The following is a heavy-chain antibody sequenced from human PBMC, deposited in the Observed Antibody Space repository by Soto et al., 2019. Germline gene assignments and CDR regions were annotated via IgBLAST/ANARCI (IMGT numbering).Heavy chain of an antibody. CDR1: GFTFSSYA. CDR3: AKGPPYDYYGSGSYIGRTY. V-gene: IGHV3-23*01. CDR2: ISGSGGST. J-gene: IGHJ4*02. D-gene: IGHD3-10*01. Sequence: GGSLRLSCAASGFTFSSYAMSWVRQAPGKGLEWVSAISGSGGSTYYADSVKGRFTISRDNSKNTLYLQMNSLRAEDTAVYYCAKGPPYDYYGSGSYIGRTYWGQGTLVTVS.